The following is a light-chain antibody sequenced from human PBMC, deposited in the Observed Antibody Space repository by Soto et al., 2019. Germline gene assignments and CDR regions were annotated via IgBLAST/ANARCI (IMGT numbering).Light chain of an antibody. CDR3: QHYGTSAL. J-gene: IGKJ3*01. V-gene: IGKV3-20*01. Sequence: EIVLTQSPGTLSLSPGERATLSCRASQTVSDMYLAWYQQKPGQAPRLLIYASTRATGIPARFSGSGSGTDVTLTIGRLDPEDFAVYYCQHYGTSALFGPGTKVDIK. CDR1: QTVSDMY. CDR2: AS.